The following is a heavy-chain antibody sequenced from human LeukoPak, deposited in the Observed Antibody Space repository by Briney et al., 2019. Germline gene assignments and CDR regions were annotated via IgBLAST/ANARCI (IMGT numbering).Heavy chain of an antibody. Sequence: PGGSLRLSCAASGFTFSSYSMNWVRQAPGKGLEWVSCISSSSSSIYYGDSVKGRFTISRDNAKNSLYLQMNSLRAEDTAVYYCARGLEWWLPRLDYWGQGTLVTVSS. CDR2: ISSSSSSI. V-gene: IGHV3-21*01. D-gene: IGHD2-15*01. J-gene: IGHJ4*02. CDR1: GFTFSSYS. CDR3: ARGLEWWLPRLDY.